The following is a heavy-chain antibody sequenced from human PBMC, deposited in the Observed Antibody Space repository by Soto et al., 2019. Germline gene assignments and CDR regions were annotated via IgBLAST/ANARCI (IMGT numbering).Heavy chain of an antibody. CDR1: GGTFSSYA. CDR2: IIPIFGTA. J-gene: IGHJ4*02. V-gene: IGHV1-69*13. Sequence: SVKVSCKASGGTFSSYAISWVRQAPGQGLEWMGGIIPIFGTANYAQKFQGRVTITADESTSTAYMELSSLRSEDTAVYYCARGIYDYSNYDWLRHRYYFDYWGQGTLVTVSS. CDR3: ARGIYDYSNYDWLRHRYYFDY. D-gene: IGHD4-4*01.